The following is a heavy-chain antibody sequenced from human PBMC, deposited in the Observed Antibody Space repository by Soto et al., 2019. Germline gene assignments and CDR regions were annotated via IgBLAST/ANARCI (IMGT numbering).Heavy chain of an antibody. J-gene: IGHJ4*02. CDR1: GGSISSGDYY. V-gene: IGHV4-30-4*01. Sequence: KTSETLSLICTVSGGSISSGDYYWSWIRQPPGKGLEWIGYIYYSGSTYYNPSLKSRVTISVDTSKNQFSLKLSSVTAADTAVYYCARGSLRYFDWYGVGNFDYWGQGTLVTVSS. D-gene: IGHD3-9*01. CDR2: IYYSGST. CDR3: ARGSLRYFDWYGVGNFDY.